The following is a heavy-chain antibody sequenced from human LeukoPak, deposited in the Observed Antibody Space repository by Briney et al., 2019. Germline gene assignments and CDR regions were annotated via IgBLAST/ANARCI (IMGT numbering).Heavy chain of an antibody. D-gene: IGHD3-22*01. CDR1: GGSISSSDYS. CDR3: ARHPNLYDASGHSLPDHFDY. V-gene: IGHV4-39*01. Sequence: PSETLSLTCSVSGGSISSSDYSWAWIRQPPGKGLEWLGTVFHNGNANNNPSLKSRVTMFVETSKNQFSMKLSSLTAADTSIYYCARHPNLYDASGHSLPDHFDYWGQGSLVTVSS. J-gene: IGHJ4*02. CDR2: VFHNGNA.